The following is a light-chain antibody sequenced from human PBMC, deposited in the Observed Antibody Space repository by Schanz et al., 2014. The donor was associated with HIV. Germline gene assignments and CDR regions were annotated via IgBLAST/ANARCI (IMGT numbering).Light chain of an antibody. V-gene: IGKV3-15*01. CDR1: QDIRTN. J-gene: IGKJ5*01. Sequence: EIVMTQSPATLSVSPGEGATLSCRASQDIRTNLAWYHQKPGQAPKLLIYDTSTRATGVPARFSGSRSGTQFSLTINSLQSEDFAVYFCQQYHLSPVTFGQGTRLETK. CDR3: QQYHLSPVT. CDR2: DTS.